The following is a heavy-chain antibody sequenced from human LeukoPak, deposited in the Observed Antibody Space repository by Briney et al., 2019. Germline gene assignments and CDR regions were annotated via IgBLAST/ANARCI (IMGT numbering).Heavy chain of an antibody. J-gene: IGHJ4*02. CDR1: GFNITNYY. D-gene: IGHD2-2*01. CDR2: IYSDTGSTT. Sequence: GGSLRLSCAASGFNITNYYMNWVRQAPGKGLEWVSVIYSDTGSTTYYANFVQGRFTISRDISKNTLYLQMNSLRVEDTAMYYCARPSSSSRTGWGQGVLVTVSS. V-gene: IGHV3-66*01. CDR3: ARPSSSSRTG.